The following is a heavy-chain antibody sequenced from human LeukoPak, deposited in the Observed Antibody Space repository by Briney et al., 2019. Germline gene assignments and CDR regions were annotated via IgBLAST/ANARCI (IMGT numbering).Heavy chain of an antibody. Sequence: GRSLRLSCTASGFTFGDYAMSWVRQAPGKGLEWVGFIRSKAYGGTTEYAASVKGRFTISRDDSKSIAYLQMNSLKTEDTAVYYCTREGQNSYYDFWSGPYDAFDIWGQGTMVTVSS. CDR2: IRSKAYGGTT. J-gene: IGHJ3*02. CDR1: GFTFGDYA. D-gene: IGHD3-3*01. V-gene: IGHV3-49*04. CDR3: TREGQNSYYDFWSGPYDAFDI.